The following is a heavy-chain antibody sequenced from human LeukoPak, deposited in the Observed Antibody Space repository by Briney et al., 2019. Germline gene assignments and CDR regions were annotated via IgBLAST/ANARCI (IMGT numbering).Heavy chain of an antibody. J-gene: IGHJ4*02. CDR1: GFTFTNAW. V-gene: IGHV3-15*01. D-gene: IGHD3-10*01. CDR2: IKSKGDGETT. Sequence: PGGSLRLSCTAPGFTFTNAWMSWVRQAPGKGLEWVGRIKSKGDGETTDYAAPVKGRFTMSRDDSKATLYLQMNSLKAEDTAVYYCTTGLGITMIRGVIVYWGQGALVTVSS. CDR3: TTGLGITMIRGVIVY.